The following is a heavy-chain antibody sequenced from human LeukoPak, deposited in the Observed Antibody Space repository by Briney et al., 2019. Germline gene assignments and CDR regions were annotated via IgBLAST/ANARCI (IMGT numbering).Heavy chain of an antibody. J-gene: IGHJ6*03. D-gene: IGHD1-26*01. CDR2: INHSGST. V-gene: IGHV4-34*01. CDR1: GGSFSGYY. Sequence: SETLSLTCAVYGGSFSGYYWSWIRQPPGKGLEWIGEINHSGSTNYNPSLKSRVTISVDTSKKQFSLKLSSVTAADTAVYYCARVRGSSGSYEYYHYMDVWGKGPRSPSP. CDR3: ARVRGSSGSYEYYHYMDV.